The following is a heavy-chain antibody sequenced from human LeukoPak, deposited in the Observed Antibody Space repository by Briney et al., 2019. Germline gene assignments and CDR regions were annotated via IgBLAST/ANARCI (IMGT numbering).Heavy chain of an antibody. CDR2: IKSKIDGGTT. D-gene: IGHD4-11*01. V-gene: IGHV3-15*01. CDR1: GFTFSNYG. J-gene: IGHJ6*03. Sequence: PGRSLRLSCAASGFTFSNYGMHWVRQAPGKGLEWVGRIKSKIDGGTTDYAASVKGRFTISRDDSKNTLYLQMNSLKTEDTAVYYCTTDHQTTVSPYYYYYYMDVWGKGTTVTVSS. CDR3: TTDHQTTVSPYYYYYYMDV.